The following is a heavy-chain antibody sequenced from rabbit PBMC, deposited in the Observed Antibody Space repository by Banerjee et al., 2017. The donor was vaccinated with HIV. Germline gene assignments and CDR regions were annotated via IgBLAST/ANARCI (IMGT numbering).Heavy chain of an antibody. CDR1: GFTINSYHT. J-gene: IGHJ4*01. CDR3: ARDLAGVIGWNFNL. CDR2: IYGGSGST. Sequence: QEQLKETGGGLVQPGESLTLSCKASGFTINSYHTGWVRQAPGKGLEWIGDIYGGSGSTDYASWVNGRFTISKTSSTTVTLQMTSLTAADTATYFCARDLAGVIGWNFNLWGQGTLSPS. V-gene: IGHV1S45*01. D-gene: IGHD4-1*01.